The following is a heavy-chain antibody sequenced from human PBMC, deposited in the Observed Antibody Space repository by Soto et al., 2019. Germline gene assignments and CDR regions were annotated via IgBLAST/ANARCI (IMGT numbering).Heavy chain of an antibody. CDR2: INHDGSKT. D-gene: IGHD6-13*01. CDR1: KFSFNNYW. CDR3: VREPWGFSGTWYDY. V-gene: IGHV3-74*01. J-gene: IGHJ4*02. Sequence: PGGSLRLSCAASKFSFNNYWMHWVRQVPGKGPAWVSRINHDGSKTEYADSVKGRFTISRDNTKNTLYLQMNSLRVKDTAMYYCVREPWGFSGTWYDYWGQGTLVTVSS.